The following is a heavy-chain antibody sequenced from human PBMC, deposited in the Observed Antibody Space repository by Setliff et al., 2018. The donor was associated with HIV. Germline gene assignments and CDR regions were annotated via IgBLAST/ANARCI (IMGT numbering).Heavy chain of an antibody. V-gene: IGHV4-4*09. CDR3: ARGLSFYDPGGFDY. CDR2: IYTSGST. CDR1: GGSISSYY. D-gene: IGHD3-22*01. J-gene: IGHJ4*02. Sequence: PSETLSLTCTVSGGSISSYYWSWIRQPPGKGLEWIGYIYTSGSTNSNPSLKSRVTISVDTSKNQFSLKLSSVTAADTAVYYCARGLSFYDPGGFDYWGQGTLVTVSS.